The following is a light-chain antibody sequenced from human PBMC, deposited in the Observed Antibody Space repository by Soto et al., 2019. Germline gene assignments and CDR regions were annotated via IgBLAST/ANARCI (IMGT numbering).Light chain of an antibody. J-gene: IGKJ1*01. CDR2: GVS. V-gene: IGKV3-20*01. CDR3: QQYGGSPRT. CDR1: QSISSNK. Sequence: EVVMTQSPATLSVSPGESATLSCRASQSISSNKLAWYQQKPGQAPRLLLFGVSNRATGIPARFSGSGSGTDFTLTINRVEPEDFAVYYCQQYGGSPRTFGQGTKVDNK.